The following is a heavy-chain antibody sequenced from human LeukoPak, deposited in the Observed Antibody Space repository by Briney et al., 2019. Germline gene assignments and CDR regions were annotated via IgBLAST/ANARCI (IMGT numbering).Heavy chain of an antibody. D-gene: IGHD3-22*01. Sequence: SETLSLTCTVSGGSISSYYWSWIRQPPGKGLEWIGYIYYSGSTNYNPSLKSRVTISVDTSKNQFSLKLSPVTAADTAVYYCARGQNSGYYYVDHWFDPWGQGTLVTVSS. V-gene: IGHV4-59*01. CDR2: IYYSGST. CDR1: GGSISSYY. J-gene: IGHJ5*02. CDR3: ARGQNSGYYYVDHWFDP.